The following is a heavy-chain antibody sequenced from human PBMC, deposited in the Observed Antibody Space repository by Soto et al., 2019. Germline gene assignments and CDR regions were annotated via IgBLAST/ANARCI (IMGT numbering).Heavy chain of an antibody. CDR3: ARGPKENSGMTTLDI. J-gene: IGHJ3*02. CDR1: GGTFSRHT. V-gene: IGHV1-69*01. Sequence: QVQLVQSGAEVKKPGSSVKVSCKASGGTFSRHTISWVRQAPGQGLEWMGGIVPMFGSTNYAQKFQGRVTISADESTSTAYMELSSLRSEDTAVFYCARGPKENSGMTTLDIWGQGTMVTVSS. D-gene: IGHD1-26*01. CDR2: IVPMFGST.